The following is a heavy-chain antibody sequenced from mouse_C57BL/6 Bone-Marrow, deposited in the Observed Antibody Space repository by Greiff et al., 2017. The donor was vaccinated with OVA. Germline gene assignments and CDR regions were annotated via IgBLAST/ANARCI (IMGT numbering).Heavy chain of an antibody. V-gene: IGHV1-19*01. J-gene: IGHJ4*01. CDR2: INPYNGGT. CDR1: GYTFTDYY. Sequence: EVQLQQSGPVLVKPGASVKMSCKASGYTFTDYYMNWVKQSHGKSLEWIGVINPYNGGTSYNQKFKGKATLTVDKSSSTAYMELNSLTSEDSAVYYCARLPWARDYWGQGTSVTVSS. CDR3: ARLPWARDY. D-gene: IGHD5-5*01.